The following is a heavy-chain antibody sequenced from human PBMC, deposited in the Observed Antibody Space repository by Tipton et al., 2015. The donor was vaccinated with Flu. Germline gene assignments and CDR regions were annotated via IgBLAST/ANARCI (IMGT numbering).Heavy chain of an antibody. J-gene: IGHJ6*03. Sequence: SLRLSCAASGFTVSSNYMSWVRQAPGKGLEWVSVIYSGGSTYYADSVKGRFTISRDNSKNTLYLQMNSLRAEDTAVYYCARVNYDSSGWGYYYYYMDVWGKGTTVTVSS. D-gene: IGHD3-22*01. CDR2: IYSGGST. CDR1: GFTVSSNY. CDR3: ARVNYDSSGWGYYYYYMDV. V-gene: IGHV3-53*01.